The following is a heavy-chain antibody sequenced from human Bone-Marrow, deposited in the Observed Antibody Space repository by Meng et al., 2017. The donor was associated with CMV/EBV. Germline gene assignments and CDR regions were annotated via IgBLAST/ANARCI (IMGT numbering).Heavy chain of an antibody. CDR2: RWYDGSKK. D-gene: IGHD2-8*02. Sequence: GESLKISCAASGFTFSSYGMHWVRQAPGKGLEWVAVRWYDGSKKYYADSVKGRFTISRDNSKNTLYLQKNSPGAEDTAVYYCGRGQDSMPYCWFDYWGQGILVTVSS. V-gene: IGHV3-33*08. CDR3: GRGQDSMPYCWFDY. J-gene: IGHJ4*02. CDR1: GFTFSSYG.